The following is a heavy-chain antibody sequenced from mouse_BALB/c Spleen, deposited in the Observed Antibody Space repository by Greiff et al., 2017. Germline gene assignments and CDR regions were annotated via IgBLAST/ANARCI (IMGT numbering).Heavy chain of an antibody. CDR2: INPSNGGT. D-gene: IGHD2-3*01. V-gene: IGHV1S81*02. Sequence: QVQLQQSGAELVKPGASVKWSCKASGYTFTSYYMYWVKQRPGQGLEWIGEINPSNGGTNFNEKFKSKATLTVDKSSSTAYMQLSSVTSEDSAVYYCTSSWDVYSHCYAMDYWGQRSSESVST. CDR1: GYTFTSYY. J-gene: IGHJ4*01. CDR3: TSSWDVYSHCYAMDY.